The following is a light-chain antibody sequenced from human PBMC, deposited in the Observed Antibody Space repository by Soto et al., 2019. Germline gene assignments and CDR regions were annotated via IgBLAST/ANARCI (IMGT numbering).Light chain of an antibody. CDR3: QQRYTTVYT. V-gene: IGKV1-39*01. Sequence: IQMTQSPSSLSASVGYSVTITCRASQTIGANLNWYRQKPGKAPTILIYDATTLQSGVPSRFSVLGSGTDFTLTLTSLKNEDSATYFCQQRYTTVYTFGLGTKVDIK. CDR2: DAT. CDR1: QTIGAN. J-gene: IGKJ2*01.